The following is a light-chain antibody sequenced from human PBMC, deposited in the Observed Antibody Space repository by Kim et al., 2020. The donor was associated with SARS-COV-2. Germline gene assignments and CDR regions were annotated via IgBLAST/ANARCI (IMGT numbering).Light chain of an antibody. Sequence: SSELTQDPAVSVALGQTVRITCQGDSLRSYYASWYQQKPGQAPVLVIYGKNNRPSGIPDRFSGSSSGNTASLTIPGAQAEDEADYYCNSRDSSGNLLVFG. V-gene: IGLV3-19*01. CDR1: SLRSYY. CDR3: NSRDSSGNLLV. CDR2: GKN. J-gene: IGLJ3*02.